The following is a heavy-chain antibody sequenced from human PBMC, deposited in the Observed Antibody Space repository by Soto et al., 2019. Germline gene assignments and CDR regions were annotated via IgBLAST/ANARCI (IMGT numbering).Heavy chain of an antibody. CDR3: AKGLSGYVLDY. Sequence: PGGSLRLSCAASGFTFDDYAMHWVRQAPGKGLEWVSGISWNSGSIGYADSVKGRFTISRDNAKNSLYLQMNSLRAEDTALYYCAKGLSGYVLDYWGQGTLVTVSS. V-gene: IGHV3-9*01. J-gene: IGHJ4*02. CDR1: GFTFDDYA. D-gene: IGHD5-12*01. CDR2: ISWNSGSI.